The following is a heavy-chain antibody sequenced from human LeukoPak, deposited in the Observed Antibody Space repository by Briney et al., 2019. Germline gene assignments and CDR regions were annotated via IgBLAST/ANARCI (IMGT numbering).Heavy chain of an antibody. V-gene: IGHV4-4*02. CDR3: ARHDGPRVYSEFDP. J-gene: IGHJ5*02. Sequence: SETLSLTCAVSGVSISSSNWWSWVRQPPGKGLEWIGEIYHSGSTNYNPSLKSRVTISVDKSKNQFSLKLSSVTAADTAVYYCARHDGPRVYSEFDPWGQGTLVTVSS. D-gene: IGHD6-13*01. CDR1: GVSISSSNW. CDR2: IYHSGST.